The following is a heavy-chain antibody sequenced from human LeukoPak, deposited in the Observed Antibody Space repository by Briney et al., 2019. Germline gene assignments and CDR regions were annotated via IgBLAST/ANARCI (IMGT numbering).Heavy chain of an antibody. D-gene: IGHD3-3*01. J-gene: IGHJ4*02. Sequence: SQTLSLTCTVSGGSISSGDYYWSCIRQPPGEGLEWIGYIYYSGSTYYNPSLKSRVTISVDTSKNQFSLKLSSVTAADTAVYYCARAKVLRFLEWLYVDYWGQGTLVTVSS. CDR1: GGSISSGDYY. V-gene: IGHV4-30-4*08. CDR3: ARAKVLRFLEWLYVDY. CDR2: IYYSGST.